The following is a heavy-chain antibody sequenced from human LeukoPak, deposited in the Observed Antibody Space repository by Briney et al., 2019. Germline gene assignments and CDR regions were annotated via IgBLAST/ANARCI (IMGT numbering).Heavy chain of an antibody. Sequence: GGSLRLSCAASGFIISSYYMSWVHQAPGKGLELVSVIYSGGSTYYADSVKGRFTISRDNSKNTLYLQMNSLRAEDTAVYYCARVRYDILTGQYLSTYYFDYWGQGTLVTVSS. V-gene: IGHV3-53*01. D-gene: IGHD3-9*01. CDR2: IYSGGST. CDR1: GFIISSYY. J-gene: IGHJ4*02. CDR3: ARVRYDILTGQYLSTYYFDY.